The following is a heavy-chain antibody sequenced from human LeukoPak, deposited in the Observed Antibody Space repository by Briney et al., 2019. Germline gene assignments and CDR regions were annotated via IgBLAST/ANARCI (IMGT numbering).Heavy chain of an antibody. CDR2: ISYDGSNK. V-gene: IGHV3-30-3*01. D-gene: IGHD4/OR15-4a*01. J-gene: IGHJ3*02. CDR1: GFTFSSYA. CDR3: ARGAGSFDI. Sequence: TGGSLRLSCAASGFTFSSYAMHWVRQAPGKGLEWVAVISYDGSNKYYADSVKGRFTISRDNSKNTLYLQMNSLRAEDTAVYYCARGAGSFDIWGQGTMVTVSS.